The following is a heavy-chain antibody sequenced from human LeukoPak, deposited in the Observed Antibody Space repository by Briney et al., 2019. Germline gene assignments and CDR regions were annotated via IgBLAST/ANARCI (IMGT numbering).Heavy chain of an antibody. CDR2: INPNSGGT. CDR3: ARDLGSITMVRGVIIRTNWFDP. J-gene: IGHJ5*02. D-gene: IGHD3-10*01. CDR1: GYTCTGDY. V-gene: IGHV1-2*02. Sequence: ASVKLCCPFCGYTCTGDYMHWVRQAPGQGLEWMGWINPNSGGTNYAQKFQGRVTMTRDTSISTAYMELSRLRSDDTAVYYCARDLGSITMVRGVIIRTNWFDPWGQGTLVTVSS.